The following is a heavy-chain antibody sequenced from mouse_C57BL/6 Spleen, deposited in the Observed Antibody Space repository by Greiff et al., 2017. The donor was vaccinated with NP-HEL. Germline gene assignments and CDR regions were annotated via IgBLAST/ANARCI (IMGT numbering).Heavy chain of an antibody. J-gene: IGHJ3*01. D-gene: IGHD2-5*01. CDR3: SRAYYSNSWFAY. CDR2: IDPSDSYT. V-gene: IGHV1-69*01. Sequence: QVQLQQPGAELVMPGASVKLSCKASGYTFTSYWMHWVKQRPGQGLEWIGEIDPSDSYTNYNQKFKGKSTLPVDKSSSTAYMQLLSLTSEDSAVYYCSRAYYSNSWFAYWGQGTLVTVSA. CDR1: GYTFTSYW.